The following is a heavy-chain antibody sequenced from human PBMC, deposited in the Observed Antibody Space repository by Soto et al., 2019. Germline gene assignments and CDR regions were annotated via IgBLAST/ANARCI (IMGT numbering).Heavy chain of an antibody. CDR3: ARLWRGDPIYYYYYYMDV. J-gene: IGHJ6*03. V-gene: IGHV4-59*08. Sequence: SETLSLTCTSPGAPISRYYLTWIRQPPGKGLEWIGYIYYSGSTNYIPSLKSRVTISVDTSKNQFSLKLSSVTAADTAVYYCARLWRGDPIYYYYYYMDVWGKGTTVTVSS. D-gene: IGHD3-3*01. CDR2: IYYSGST. CDR1: GAPISRYY.